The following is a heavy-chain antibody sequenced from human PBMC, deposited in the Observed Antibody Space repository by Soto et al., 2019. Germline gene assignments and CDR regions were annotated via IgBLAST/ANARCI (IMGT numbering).Heavy chain of an antibody. J-gene: IGHJ4*02. CDR1: GGSISSSSYY. D-gene: IGHD2-15*01. Sequence: QLQLQESGPGLVKPSETLSLTCTVSGGSISSSSYYWGWSRQPPGKGLEWIGSIYYSGSTYYNPSLKSRVTISVDTSKNQFSLKLSSVTAADTAVYYCAGGGDLGYCSGGSCYDFDYWGQGTLVTVSS. CDR2: IYYSGST. V-gene: IGHV4-39*01. CDR3: AGGGDLGYCSGGSCYDFDY.